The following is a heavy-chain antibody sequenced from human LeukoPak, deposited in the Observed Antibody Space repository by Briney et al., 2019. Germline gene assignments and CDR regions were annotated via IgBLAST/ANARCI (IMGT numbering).Heavy chain of an antibody. CDR1: GCTFSTCT. CDR3: ARDRITWGEPFDK. J-gene: IGHJ4*02. D-gene: IGHD7-27*01. V-gene: IGHV3-21*01. CDR2: VSGSGSDI. Sequence: PGGSLSLSCATSGCTFSTCTIYWVRQAPGKGLEWVSSVSGSGSDIAYADSVKRRISISRDNAQNSLYLQMSSLRVEDTAVYYCARDRITWGEPFDKWGQGTLVTVSS.